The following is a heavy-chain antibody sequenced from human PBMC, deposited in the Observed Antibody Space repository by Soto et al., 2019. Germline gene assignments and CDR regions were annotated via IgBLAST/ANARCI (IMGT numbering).Heavy chain of an antibody. D-gene: IGHD3-10*01. CDR3: TTDLRLRSGGGY. J-gene: IGHJ4*02. CDR2: IKSRTDGGTT. CDR1: GFTFSNAW. Sequence: EVQLVESGGGLVKPGGSLRLSCAASGFTFSNAWVNWVRQAPGKGPEWVGRIKSRTDGGTTDYAAPVKGRFTISRDDSKTTLYVQMNSLKTEDTAVYYCTTDLRLRSGGGYWGQGTLVTVSS. V-gene: IGHV3-15*07.